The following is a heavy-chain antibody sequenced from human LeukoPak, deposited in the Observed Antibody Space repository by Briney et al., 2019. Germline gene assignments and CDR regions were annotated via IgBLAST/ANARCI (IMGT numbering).Heavy chain of an antibody. D-gene: IGHD3-22*01. Sequence: GGSLRLSCAASGFTFSSYWMHWVRQAPGKGLVWVPRINSDGSSTSYADSVKGRFTISRDNAKNTLYLQMNSLRAEDTAVYYCARGYYDSTPGYWGQGTLVTVSS. J-gene: IGHJ4*02. V-gene: IGHV3-74*01. CDR1: GFTFSSYW. CDR2: INSDGSST. CDR3: ARGYYDSTPGY.